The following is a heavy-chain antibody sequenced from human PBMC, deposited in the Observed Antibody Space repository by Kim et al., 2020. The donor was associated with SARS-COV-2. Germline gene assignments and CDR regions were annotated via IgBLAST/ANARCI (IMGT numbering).Heavy chain of an antibody. CDR2: ISYDGSNK. CDR1: GFTFSSYA. J-gene: IGHJ3*02. Sequence: GGSLRLSCAASGFTFSSYAMHWVRQAPGKGLEWVAVISYDGSNKYYADSVKGRFTISRDNSKNTLYLQMNSLRAEDTAVYYCAREVEGQWPYGSAFDIWGQGTMVTVSS. CDR3: AREVEGQWPYGSAFDI. D-gene: IGHD6-19*01. V-gene: IGHV3-30*04.